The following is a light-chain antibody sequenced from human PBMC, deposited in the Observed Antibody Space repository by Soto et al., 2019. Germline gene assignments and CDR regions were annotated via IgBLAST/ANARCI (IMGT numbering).Light chain of an antibody. Sequence: QSALTQPASVSGSPGQSITISCTGTSSDVGGYNYVSWYQQHPGKAPKLMIYDVSNRPSGVSNRFSGSKSGNTASLTISGLHAEDEAYYYCSSYTSSSTVVFGGGTKLTVL. CDR2: DVS. CDR3: SSYTSSSTVV. J-gene: IGLJ2*01. V-gene: IGLV2-14*01. CDR1: SSDVGGYNY.